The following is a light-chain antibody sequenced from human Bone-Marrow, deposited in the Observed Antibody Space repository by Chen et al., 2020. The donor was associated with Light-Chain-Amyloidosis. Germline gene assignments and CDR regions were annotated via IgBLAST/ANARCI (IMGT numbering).Light chain of an antibody. CDR3: QVWDRSSDRPV. Sequence: SYVLTQPSSASVAPGQTATNACGGNNIGSTSVHWYQQTPGQAPLLVVYDDSDRPSGIPERLSGSNSGNTTTLTISRVEAGDEADYYCQVWDRSSDRPVFGGGTKLTVL. J-gene: IGLJ3*02. V-gene: IGLV3-21*02. CDR1: NIGSTS. CDR2: DDS.